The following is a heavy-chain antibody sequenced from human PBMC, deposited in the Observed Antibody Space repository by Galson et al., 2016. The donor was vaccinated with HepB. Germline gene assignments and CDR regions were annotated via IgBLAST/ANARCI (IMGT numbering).Heavy chain of an antibody. J-gene: IGHJ4*02. V-gene: IGHV3-64*04. Sequence: SLRLSCAASGFTFSNYAIHWVRQAPGKGLEIVSATSPNGAYTYYAEFVKGRFTVTRDNSRNTLFLQMTSLRLEDTGVYYCARFKPEGGMPTIPVGSLDYWGQGTLVTVSS. CDR1: GFTFSNYA. CDR3: ARFKPEGGMPTIPVGSLDY. D-gene: IGHD5-24*01. CDR2: TSPNGAYT.